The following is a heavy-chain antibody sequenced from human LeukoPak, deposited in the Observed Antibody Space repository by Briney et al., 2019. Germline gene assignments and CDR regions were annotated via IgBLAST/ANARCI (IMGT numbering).Heavy chain of an antibody. CDR3: ARARYCSGGSCYSANYYYYYGMDV. V-gene: IGHV3-33*01. D-gene: IGHD2-15*01. Sequence: GGSLRLSCAASGFTFSSYGTHWVRQTPGKGLEWVAVIWYDGSNKYYADSVKGRFTISRDNSKNTLYLQMNSLRAEDTAVYYCARARYCSGGSCYSANYYYYYGMDVWGQGTTVTVSS. J-gene: IGHJ6*02. CDR1: GFTFSSYG. CDR2: IWYDGSNK.